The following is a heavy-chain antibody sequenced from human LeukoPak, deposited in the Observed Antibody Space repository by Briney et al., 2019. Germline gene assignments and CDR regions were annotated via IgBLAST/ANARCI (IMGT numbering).Heavy chain of an antibody. Sequence: SETLSLTCTVSGGSISSYSWSWIRQPPGKGLEWIGYIHYNGSPNYNPSLKSRVTISVDTSKKQFSLKLSSVTAADTAVYYCARLRGYGNYEDFFDYWGHGTLVTVSS. CDR3: ARLRGYGNYEDFFDY. D-gene: IGHD4-11*01. J-gene: IGHJ4*01. CDR2: IHYNGSP. V-gene: IGHV4-59*12. CDR1: GGSISSYS.